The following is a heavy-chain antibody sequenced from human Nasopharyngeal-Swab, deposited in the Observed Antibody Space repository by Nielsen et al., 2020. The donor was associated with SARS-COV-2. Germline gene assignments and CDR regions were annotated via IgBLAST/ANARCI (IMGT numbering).Heavy chain of an antibody. V-gene: IGHV5-51*01. CDR1: GYSFTSYW. Sequence: KVSCKGSGYSFTSYWIGWVRQMPGKGLEWMGIIYPGDSDTRYSPSFQGQVTISADKSISTAYLQWSSLKASDTAMYYCARHYYDSSARVGGMDVWVQGTTVTFSS. CDR2: IYPGDSDT. J-gene: IGHJ6*02. D-gene: IGHD3-22*01. CDR3: ARHYYDSSARVGGMDV.